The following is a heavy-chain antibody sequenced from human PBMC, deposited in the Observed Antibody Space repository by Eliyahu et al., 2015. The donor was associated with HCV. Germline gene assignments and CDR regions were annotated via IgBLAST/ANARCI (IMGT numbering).Heavy chain of an antibody. D-gene: IGHD3-3*01. J-gene: IGHJ6*02. CDR2: IKSKTDGGTT. CDR3: TTVAKVALRFLEWSDYYYYGMDV. Sequence: EVQLVESGGGLVKPGGSLRLSCAASGFTFSNAWMNWVRQAPGKGLEWGGRIKSKTDGGTTDYAAPVKGRFTISRDDSKNTLYLQMNSLKTEDTAVYYCTTVAKVALRFLEWSDYYYYGMDVWGQGTTVTVSS. CDR1: GFTFSNAW. V-gene: IGHV3-15*07.